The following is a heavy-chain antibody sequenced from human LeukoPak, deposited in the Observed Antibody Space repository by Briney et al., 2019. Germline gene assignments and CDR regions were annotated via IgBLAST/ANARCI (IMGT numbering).Heavy chain of an antibody. D-gene: IGHD4-17*01. V-gene: IGHV3-23*01. Sequence: GGSLRLSCAVSGFAFGSEAISWVRQSPARGLEWVASISPGGGTTYYADYVKGRFTISRDNSKNTLYLQMNSLRAEDTAVYYCAKGSPTVTSDAFDIWGQGTMVTVSS. CDR2: ISPGGGTT. CDR1: GFAFGSEA. CDR3: AKGSPTVTSDAFDI. J-gene: IGHJ3*02.